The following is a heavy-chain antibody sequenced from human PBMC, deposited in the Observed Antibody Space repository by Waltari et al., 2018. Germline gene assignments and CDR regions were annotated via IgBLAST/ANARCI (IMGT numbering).Heavy chain of an antibody. J-gene: IGHJ4*02. D-gene: IGHD6-19*01. V-gene: IGHV5-10-1*03. CDR1: GSSFTTYW. CDR3: ARTLGIAVAGTADY. Sequence: EVQLVQSGAEVKKPGESLRISCKGSGSSFTTYWISWVRQMPGKGLVWMGRICPCDTDTNHGTSVQGHVTMSADKSMSTAYLQWSSLKASDTAMYYCARTLGIAVAGTADYWGQRTLVTVSS. CDR2: ICPCDTDT.